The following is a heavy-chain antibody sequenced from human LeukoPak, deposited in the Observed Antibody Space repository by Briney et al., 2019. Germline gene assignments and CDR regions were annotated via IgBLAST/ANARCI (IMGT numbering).Heavy chain of an antibody. Sequence: GASVKVSCKASGYTFTSYDTNWVRQATGQGLEWMGWISAYNGNTNYAQKLQGRVTMTTDTSTSTAYMELRSLRSDDTAVYYCARDVYYDILTGDYYYYMDVWGKGTTVTVSS. CDR2: ISAYNGNT. CDR1: GYTFTSYD. D-gene: IGHD3-9*01. CDR3: ARDVYYDILTGDYYYYMDV. J-gene: IGHJ6*03. V-gene: IGHV1-18*01.